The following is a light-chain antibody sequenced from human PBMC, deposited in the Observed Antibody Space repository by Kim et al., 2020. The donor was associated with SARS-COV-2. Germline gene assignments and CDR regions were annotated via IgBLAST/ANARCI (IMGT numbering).Light chain of an antibody. CDR2: GTS. CDR3: QHYDGSPRT. Sequence: EIVLTQSPGTLSLSPGERATLSCRASQGIRSNFLGWYQQKPGQAPTLFIYGTSNRAPGVTDRVSGSGSGTDFTLTISRLEPEDFAVYYCQHYDGSPRTFGQGTKVDIK. CDR1: QGIRSNF. V-gene: IGKV3-20*01. J-gene: IGKJ1*01.